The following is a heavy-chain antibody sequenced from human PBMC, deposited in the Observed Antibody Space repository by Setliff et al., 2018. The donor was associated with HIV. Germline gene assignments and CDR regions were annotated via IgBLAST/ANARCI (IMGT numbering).Heavy chain of an antibody. J-gene: IGHJ4*02. CDR1: GGSSIANTFA. V-gene: IGHV4-39*07. CDR3: ARGPPFAY. Sequence: PSETLSLTCTVSGGSSIANTFASTWIRQSPGKGLEYIGDVSYSGATMYTNYNPSLDSRVTVSEDTSRHQFSLKLTSVTADDTGIYYCARGPPFAYWGQGLLVTVSS. CDR2: VSYSGAT.